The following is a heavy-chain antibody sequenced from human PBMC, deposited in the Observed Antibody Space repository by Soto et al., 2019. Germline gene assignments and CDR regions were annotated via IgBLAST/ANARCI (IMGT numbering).Heavy chain of an antibody. V-gene: IGHV4-34*01. CDR1: GVPFSGYY. CDR2: INHSGNT. CDR3: ANLIVFHSSYYHDY. J-gene: IGHJ4*01. D-gene: IGHD1-26*01. Sequence: PSETLSLTFAVYGVPFSGYYWSWIRQSPGKGLEWIGEINHSGNTNYNPSLKSRVTMLVDTSKNQFSLSLSSVTAADTAVYYCANLIVFHSSYYHDYWGHGTLVTVS.